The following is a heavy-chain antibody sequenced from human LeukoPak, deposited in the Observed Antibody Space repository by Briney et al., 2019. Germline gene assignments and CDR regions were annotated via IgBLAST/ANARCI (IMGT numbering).Heavy chain of an antibody. J-gene: IGHJ4*02. CDR3: ARSTATRITSSGTTVDY. V-gene: IGHV1-69*04. D-gene: IGHD1-7*01. Sequence: ASVKVSCKASGGTFSSYAISWVRQAPGQGLEWMGRIIPILGIANYAQKFQGGVTITADKSTSTAYMELSSLRSEDTAVYYCARSTATRITSSGTTVDYWGQGTLVTVSS. CDR2: IIPILGIA. CDR1: GGTFSSYA.